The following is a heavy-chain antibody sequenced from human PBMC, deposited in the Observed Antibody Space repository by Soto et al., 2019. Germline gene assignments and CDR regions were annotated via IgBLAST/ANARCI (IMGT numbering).Heavy chain of an antibody. CDR2: IYYSGST. CDR1: GGSISSSSYY. V-gene: IGHV4-39*01. CDR3: ARWMQWLGTYYFDY. J-gene: IGHJ4*02. Sequence: NPSETLSLTCTVSGGSISSSSYYWGWIRQPPGKGLEWIGSIYYSGSTYYNPSLKSRVTISVDTSKNQFSLKLSSVTAADTAVYYCARWMQWLGTYYFDYWGQGTLVTVSS. D-gene: IGHD6-19*01.